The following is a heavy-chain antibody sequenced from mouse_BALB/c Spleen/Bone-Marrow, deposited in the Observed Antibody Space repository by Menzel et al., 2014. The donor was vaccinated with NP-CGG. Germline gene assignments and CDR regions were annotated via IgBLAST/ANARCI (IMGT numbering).Heavy chain of an antibody. V-gene: IGHV14-3*02. CDR1: GFNIKDTY. CDR2: IDPANGNT. Sequence: EVKLMESGAELVKPGASVKLSYTASGFNIKDTYIHWVKQRPEQGLEWIGGIDPANGNTKYDPKFQGKATITADTSSNKAYLQLSSLTSEDTAVYYCARDYGRTAWFAYWGQGTLVTVSA. J-gene: IGHJ3*01. D-gene: IGHD1-1*01. CDR3: ARDYGRTAWFAY.